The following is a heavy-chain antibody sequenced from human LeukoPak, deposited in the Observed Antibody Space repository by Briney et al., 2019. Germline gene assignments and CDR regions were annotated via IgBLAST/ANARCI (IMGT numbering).Heavy chain of an antibody. CDR1: GFSVSDYF. Sequence: KPGGSLRLSCAASGFSVSDYFFTWVRQAPGQGLEWLAYISRSGVGIAYADSVKGRFTISRDNANDLVYLQMNSLRPEDTGVYYCARDSVPGSTGYFYSVDIWGKGATVTVSS. J-gene: IGHJ6*03. D-gene: IGHD4-17*01. V-gene: IGHV3-11*04. CDR2: ISRSGVGI. CDR3: ARDSVPGSTGYFYSVDI.